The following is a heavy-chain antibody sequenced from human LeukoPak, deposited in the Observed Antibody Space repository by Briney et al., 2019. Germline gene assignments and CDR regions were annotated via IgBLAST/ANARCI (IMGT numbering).Heavy chain of an antibody. CDR3: ARDPPMVRGVITALPDG. J-gene: IGHJ4*02. CDR2: IIPILGIA. Sequence: SVKVSCKASGYTFTSYGINWVRQAPGQGLEWMGRIIPILGIANYAQKFQGRVTITADKSTSTAYMELSSLRSEDTAVYYCARDPPMVRGVITALPDGWGQGTLVTVSS. CDR1: GYTFTSYG. D-gene: IGHD3-10*01. V-gene: IGHV1-69*04.